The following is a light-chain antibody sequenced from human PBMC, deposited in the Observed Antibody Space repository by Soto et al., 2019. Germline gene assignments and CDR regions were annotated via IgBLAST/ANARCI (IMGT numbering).Light chain of an antibody. CDR3: AAWDDSPNGIYV. CDR2: SNN. V-gene: IGLV1-44*01. CDR1: STNIGTNT. Sequence: QSVLTQPPSASGTPGQRVTISCSGSSTNIGTNTVNWYQQVPRTAPKLLIYSNNQRPSGVPDRFSGSKSGTSASLAISGLQSEDEADYYCAAWDDSPNGIYVFGNGTKVTV. J-gene: IGLJ1*01.